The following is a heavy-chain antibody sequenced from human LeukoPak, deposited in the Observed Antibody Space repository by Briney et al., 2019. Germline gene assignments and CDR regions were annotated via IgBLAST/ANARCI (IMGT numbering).Heavy chain of an antibody. D-gene: IGHD3-10*01. CDR2: IKQDGSEK. V-gene: IGHV3-7*03. Sequence: GSLRLSCAASGFTFSSYWMSWVRQAPGKGLEWVANIKQDGSEKYYVDSVKGRFTISRDNAKNSLYLQMNSLRAEDTALYYCAKDFRSRMDAFDIWGQGTMVTVSS. CDR3: AKDFRSRMDAFDI. J-gene: IGHJ3*02. CDR1: GFTFSSYW.